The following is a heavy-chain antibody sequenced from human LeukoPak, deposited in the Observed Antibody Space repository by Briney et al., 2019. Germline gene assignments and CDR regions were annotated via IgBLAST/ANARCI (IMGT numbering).Heavy chain of an antibody. Sequence: PGGSLRLSCAASGFTFSNYAMSWVRQAPGGGLEWVSAICGSGDTTFHADSVKGRFTTSRDNSKHTLSLQMSGLRVEDSAVYFCAKDTSAWWYHRPYMNVWGTRTTVSVSS. J-gene: IGHJ6*03. CDR2: ICGSGDTT. D-gene: IGHD2-15*01. V-gene: IGHV3-23*01. CDR1: GFTFSNYA. CDR3: AKDTSAWWYHRPYMNV.